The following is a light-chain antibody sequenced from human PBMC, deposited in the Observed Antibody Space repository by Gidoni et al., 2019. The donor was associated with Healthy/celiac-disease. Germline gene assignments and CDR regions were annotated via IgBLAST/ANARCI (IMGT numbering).Light chain of an antibody. J-gene: IGKJ2*01. V-gene: IGKV3-20*01. Sequence: PGTLSLSPGERATLSCRASQSVSSSYLAWYQQKPGQAPRLLIYGASSRATGIPDRFSGSGSGTDFTLTISRLEPEDFAVYYCQQYGSSPRYTFGQGTKLEIK. CDR2: GAS. CDR3: QQYGSSPRYT. CDR1: QSVSSSY.